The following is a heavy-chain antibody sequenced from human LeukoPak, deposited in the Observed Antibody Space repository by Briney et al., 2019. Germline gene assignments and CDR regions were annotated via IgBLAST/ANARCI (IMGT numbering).Heavy chain of an antibody. CDR2: ISSSGSTI. CDR3: ARDTSPSSRGSYFDALAM. CDR1: GVTFSSYT. Sequence: GGSLRLSCADSGVTFSSYTMNWVRQAPGKGLEWVSYISSSGSTIYYADSVKGRFTISRDNTENSLFLQMNSLRVEDTAIYYCARDTSPSSRGSYFDALAMWGQGTWVTVSS. V-gene: IGHV3-48*04. J-gene: IGHJ3*02. D-gene: IGHD2/OR15-2a*01.